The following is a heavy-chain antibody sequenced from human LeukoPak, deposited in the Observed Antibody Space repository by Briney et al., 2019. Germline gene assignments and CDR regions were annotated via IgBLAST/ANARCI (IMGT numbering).Heavy chain of an antibody. CDR2: INHSGST. CDR1: GGSFSGYY. D-gene: IGHD4-23*01. CDR3: ARGHGSTTVVTPARRPYFEY. V-gene: IGHV4-34*01. J-gene: IGHJ4*02. Sequence: SETLSLTGAVYGGSFSGYYWSWIRQPPGKGREWSGEINHSGSTNYNPSLQSRVTILVDQSKNQFSLKLSSVTAADPAVYYCARGHGSTTVVTPARRPYFEYWGQGTLVTVSS.